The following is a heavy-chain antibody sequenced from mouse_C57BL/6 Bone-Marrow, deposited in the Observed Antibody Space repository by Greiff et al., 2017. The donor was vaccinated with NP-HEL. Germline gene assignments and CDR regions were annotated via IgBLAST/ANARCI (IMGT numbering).Heavy chain of an antibody. CDR3: AIRNSGPFAY. Sequence: QVQLQQPGADLVKPGVSLRVSCRASGYTFTSSWMPWVRRRPGKGLGWIGRLLPFVSDTNNNQKLKGRATLTVDKSSSPAYMQLSSLTSEDAAVYYCAIRNSGPFAYWGQGTLVTVSA. V-gene: IGHV1-74*01. CDR2: LLPFVSDT. D-gene: IGHD3-2*02. J-gene: IGHJ3*01. CDR1: GYTFTSSW.